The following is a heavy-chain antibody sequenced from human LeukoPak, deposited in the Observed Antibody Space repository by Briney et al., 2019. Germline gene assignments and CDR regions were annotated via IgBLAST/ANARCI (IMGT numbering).Heavy chain of an antibody. CDR2: IIPILGIA. CDR3: ARLWFGVYGMDL. D-gene: IGHD3-10*01. CDR1: GGTFSSYA. J-gene: IGHJ6*02. V-gene: IGHV1-69*04. Sequence: SVKVSCKASGGTFSSYAISWVRQAPGQGLEWLGRIIPILGIANYAQKFQGRVTMTEDTSTDTAYMELSSLRSEDTAVYYCARLWFGVYGMDLWGQGTTVTVSS.